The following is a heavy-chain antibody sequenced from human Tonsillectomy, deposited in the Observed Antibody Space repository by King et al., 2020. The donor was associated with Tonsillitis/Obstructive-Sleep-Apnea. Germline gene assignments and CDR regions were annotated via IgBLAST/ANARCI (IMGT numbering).Heavy chain of an antibody. CDR3: ARDPIPIFGQFES. Sequence: VQLVESGGGLVKPGGSLRLSCAASGFTFSSYSMNWVRQAPGKGLEWVSSISSASSYIYYADSVKGRFTISRDNAKNSLYLQMNSLRAEDTAVYYCARDPIPIFGQFESGGPATLITVSS. V-gene: IGHV3-21*01. CDR2: ISSASSYI. D-gene: IGHD3/OR15-3a*01. CDR1: GFTFSSYS. J-gene: IGHJ4*02.